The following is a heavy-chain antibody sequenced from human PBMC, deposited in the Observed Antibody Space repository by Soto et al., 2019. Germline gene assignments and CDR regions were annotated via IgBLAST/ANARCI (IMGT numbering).Heavy chain of an antibody. V-gene: IGHV1-69*12. D-gene: IGHD3-10*01. CDR3: ARERGAMVRDPPAPLSSAPPEPGYYYYGMDV. Sequence: QVQLVQSGAEVKKPGSSVKVSCKASGGTFSSYAISWVRQAPGQGLEWMGGIIPIFGTANYAQKFQGRVTITADESTSTAYMELSSLRSEDTAVYYCARERGAMVRDPPAPLSSAPPEPGYYYYGMDVWGQGTTVTVSS. J-gene: IGHJ6*02. CDR1: GGTFSSYA. CDR2: IIPIFGTA.